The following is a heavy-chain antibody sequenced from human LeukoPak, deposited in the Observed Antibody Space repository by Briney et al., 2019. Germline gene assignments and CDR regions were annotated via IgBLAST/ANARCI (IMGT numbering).Heavy chain of an antibody. CDR3: ARGGSYVHY. D-gene: IGHD1-26*01. J-gene: IGHJ4*02. CDR2: INSGWSAI. V-gene: IGHV3-48*03. Sequence: PGGSLRPSCAASGFTLNSYEMNWVRQAPGKGREGVSYINSGWSAIFYADSVKGRFTISSDNAKNSLYLQMNSLSADDTAVYYCARGGSYVHYWGQGTLVTVSS. CDR1: GFTLNSYE.